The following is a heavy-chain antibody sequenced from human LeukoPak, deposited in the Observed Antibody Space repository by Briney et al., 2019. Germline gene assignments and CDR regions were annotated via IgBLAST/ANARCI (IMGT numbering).Heavy chain of an antibody. CDR3: ARDRYYYDSSARYFDY. D-gene: IGHD3-22*01. CDR1: GGSISSYY. Sequence: SETLSLTCTVSGGSISSYYWSWIRQPAGKGLEWIGRIHTSGSTNYSPSLKSRVTMSVDTSKNQFSLKLSSVTAADTAVYYCARDRYYYDSSARYFDYRGQGTLVTVSS. CDR2: IHTSGST. V-gene: IGHV4-4*07. J-gene: IGHJ4*02.